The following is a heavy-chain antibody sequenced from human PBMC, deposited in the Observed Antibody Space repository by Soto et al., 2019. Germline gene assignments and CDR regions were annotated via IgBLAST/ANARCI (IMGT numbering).Heavy chain of an antibody. Sequence: QVQLQESGPGLVKPSQTLSLTCTVSGGSISSGGYYWSWIRQHPGKGLEWIGYIYYSGSTYYNPYLKSRFNISVDTCKHQFSLKLSSVTAADTAVYYCAMGDDSCRLGRKHWGQGTLVTVSS. J-gene: IGHJ4*02. CDR2: IYYSGST. V-gene: IGHV4-31*03. D-gene: IGHD3-22*01. CDR1: GGSISSGGYY. CDR3: AMGDDSCRLGRKH.